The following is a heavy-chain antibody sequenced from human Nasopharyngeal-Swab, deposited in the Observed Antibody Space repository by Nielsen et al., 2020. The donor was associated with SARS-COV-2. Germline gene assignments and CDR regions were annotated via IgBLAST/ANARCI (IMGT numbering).Heavy chain of an antibody. CDR1: GFTVSSNY. CDR3: ARGKITFGGIIAALDY. D-gene: IGHD3-16*02. J-gene: IGHJ4*02. CDR2: IYSGGST. V-gene: IGHV3-53*04. Sequence: GESLKISCAASGFTVSSNYMSWVRQAPGKGLEWVSIIYSGGSTYYADSVKGRFTISRHSSKSTLYLRMNSLRAEDTAVYYCARGKITFGGIIAALDYRGQGTLVTVSS.